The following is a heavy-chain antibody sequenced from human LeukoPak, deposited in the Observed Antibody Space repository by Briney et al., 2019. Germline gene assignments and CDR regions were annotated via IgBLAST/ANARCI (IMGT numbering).Heavy chain of an antibody. V-gene: IGHV3-33*06. D-gene: IGHD2-15*01. CDR1: GFTFSSYG. CDR2: IWYDGSNK. Sequence: GRSLRLSCAASGFTFSSYGMHWVRQAPGKGLEWVAVIWYDGSNKYYADSVKGRFTISRDNSKNTLYLQMNSLRAEDTAVYYCAKLVVVAARFDYWGQGTLVTVSS. J-gene: IGHJ4*02. CDR3: AKLVVVAARFDY.